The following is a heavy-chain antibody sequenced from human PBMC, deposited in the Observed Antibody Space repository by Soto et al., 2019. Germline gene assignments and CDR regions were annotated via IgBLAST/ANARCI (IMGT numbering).Heavy chain of an antibody. J-gene: IGHJ4*02. V-gene: IGHV1-3*01. D-gene: IGHD6-19*01. CDR1: GYTFTSYA. CDR2: INAGNGNT. CDR3: ARYGGWYYFDY. Sequence: QVQLVQSGAEVKKPGASVKVSCKASGYTFTSYAMHWVRQAPGQRLEWMGWINAGNGNTKYSQKFQGRVTITRDTSASTAYMVLSSLRSEDTAVYYCARYGGWYYFDYWGQGTLVTVSS.